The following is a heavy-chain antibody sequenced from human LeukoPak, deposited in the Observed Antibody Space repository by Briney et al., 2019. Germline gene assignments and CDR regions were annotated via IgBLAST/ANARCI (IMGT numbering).Heavy chain of an antibody. CDR3: GAAYSGSSPFDY. CDR2: ISSGSYYI. J-gene: IGHJ4*02. Sequence: GGSLRLSCTASGFTFSTYTMNWVRQAPGKGLEWVSSISSGSYYIYYADSVKGRFTISRDNAKNSLFLQVNSLRAEDTAVYYCGAAYSGSSPFDYWGQGTLVTVSS. CDR1: GFTFSTYT. D-gene: IGHD1-26*01. V-gene: IGHV3-21*01.